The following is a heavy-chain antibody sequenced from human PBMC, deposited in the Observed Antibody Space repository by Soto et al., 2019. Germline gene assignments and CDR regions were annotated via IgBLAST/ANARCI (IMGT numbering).Heavy chain of an antibody. D-gene: IGHD5-18*01. CDR3: AGVETPMVKGYYFDY. J-gene: IGHJ4*02. V-gene: IGHV1-69*01. CDR1: GGTFSSYA. CDR2: IIPIFGTA. Sequence: QVQLVQSGAEVKKPGSSVKVSCKASGGTFSSYAISWVRQAPGQGLEWMGGIIPIFGTANYAQKFQGRVTITANESTSTAYMELRSLRSEDTAVYYCAGVETPMVKGYYFDYWGQGTLVTVSS.